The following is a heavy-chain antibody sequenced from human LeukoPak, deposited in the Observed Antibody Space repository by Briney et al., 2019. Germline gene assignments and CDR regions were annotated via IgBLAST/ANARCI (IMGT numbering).Heavy chain of an antibody. Sequence: SQTLSLTCTVSGGSISSGDYYWSWIRQPPGKGLEWIGYIYYSGSTYYNPSLKSRVTISVYTSKNQFSLKLSSVTAADTAVYYCARAAEETATIMGAFDIWGQGTMVTVSS. D-gene: IGHD5-24*01. CDR3: ARAAEETATIMGAFDI. J-gene: IGHJ3*02. CDR2: IYYSGST. V-gene: IGHV4-30-4*01. CDR1: GGSISSGDYY.